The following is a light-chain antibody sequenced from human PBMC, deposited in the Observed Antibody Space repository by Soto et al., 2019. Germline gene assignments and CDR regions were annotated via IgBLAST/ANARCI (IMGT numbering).Light chain of an antibody. CDR2: DTS. Sequence: EIVLTQSPGTLSLSPGERATLSCRASQSVSSSSLSWYQQKPGQAPRLLIYDTSSRATDIPDRFSGSGSGTDFTLTISRLEPEDFPVYYCQHYGTSMWTFGQGTTVEIK. J-gene: IGKJ1*01. V-gene: IGKV3-20*01. CDR1: QSVSSSS. CDR3: QHYGTSMWT.